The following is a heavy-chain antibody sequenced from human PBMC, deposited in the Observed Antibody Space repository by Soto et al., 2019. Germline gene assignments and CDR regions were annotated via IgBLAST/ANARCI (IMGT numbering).Heavy chain of an antibody. CDR2: MYHSGST. J-gene: IGHJ4*02. V-gene: IGHV4-30-2*01. Sequence: QLQLQESGSGLVKPSQTLSLTCAVSGGSIISGGYYWSWIRQPPGKGLEWIGYMYHSGSTYYNPSLKRRVTISLDRSKIQFSLKLSSVTAADTAVNYCARVPAYWGQGILVTVSS. CDR1: GGSIISGGYY. D-gene: IGHD2-2*01. CDR3: ARVPAY.